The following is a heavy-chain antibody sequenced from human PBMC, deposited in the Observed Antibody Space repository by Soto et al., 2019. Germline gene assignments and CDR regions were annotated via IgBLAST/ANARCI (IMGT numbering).Heavy chain of an antibody. V-gene: IGHV1-2*02. CDR2: INPNSGGT. J-gene: IGHJ4*02. Sequence: ASVKVSCKASGYTFTGYYMHWVRQAPGQGLEWMGWINPNSGGTNYAQKFQGRVTMTRDTSISTAYMELSRLRSDDTAVYYCAREAEYSSSSFDYWGQGTLVTVSS. CDR1: GYTFTGYY. CDR3: AREAEYSSSSFDY. D-gene: IGHD6-6*01.